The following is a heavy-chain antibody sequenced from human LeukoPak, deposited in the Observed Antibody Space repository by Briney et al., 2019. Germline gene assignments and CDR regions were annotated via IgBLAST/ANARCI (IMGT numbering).Heavy chain of an antibody. J-gene: IGHJ3*02. D-gene: IGHD6-19*01. CDR1: GGPISSYY. Sequence: PSETLSLTCTVSGGPISSYYWSWIRQPPGKGLEWIGYIYYSGSTNYNPSLKSRVTISVDTSKNQFSLKLSSVTAADTAVYYCASQLIAVDDAFDIWGQGTMVTVSS. V-gene: IGHV4-59*01. CDR3: ASQLIAVDDAFDI. CDR2: IYYSGST.